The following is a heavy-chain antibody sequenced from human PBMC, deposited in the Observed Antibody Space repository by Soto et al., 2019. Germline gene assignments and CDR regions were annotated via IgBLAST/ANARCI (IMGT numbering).Heavy chain of an antibody. D-gene: IGHD2-21*02. CDR2: VSKSGLDT. V-gene: IGHV3-23*01. CDR3: AKDFCIGSDCYIPFDN. Sequence: GGSLRLSCVASGVTFISYAMSWVLQAPWKGLEWVSAVSKSGLDTNYADSVKGRFTISRDNAKNSLYLQMNSLRAEDTAVYYCAKDFCIGSDCYIPFDNWGQGTLVTVSS. CDR1: GVTFISYA. J-gene: IGHJ4*02.